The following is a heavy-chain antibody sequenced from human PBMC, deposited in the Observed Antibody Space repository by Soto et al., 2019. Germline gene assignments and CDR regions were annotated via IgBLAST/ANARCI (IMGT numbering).Heavy chain of an antibody. CDR1: GFTFSSYG. CDR2: ISYDGSNK. CDR3: AKARFPILTGSQPYYYYGMDV. D-gene: IGHD3-9*01. Sequence: GGSLRLSCAASGFTFSSYGMHWVRQAPGKGLEWVAVISYDGSNKYYADSVKGRFTISRDNSKNTLYLQMNSLRAEDTAVYYCAKARFPILTGSQPYYYYGMDVWGQGTTVTVSS. V-gene: IGHV3-30*18. J-gene: IGHJ6*02.